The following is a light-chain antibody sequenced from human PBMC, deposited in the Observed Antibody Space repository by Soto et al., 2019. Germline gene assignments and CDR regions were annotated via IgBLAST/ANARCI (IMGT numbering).Light chain of an antibody. V-gene: IGLV3-21*02. CDR2: DDS. CDR3: QVWDTGSDQYV. Sequence: SYELTQPPSVSVAPGQTARITCGGNKIGNKRVHRYQQKAGQAPVLVVFDDSDRSSGIPERFSGSNSGNTATLTISRVEAGDEADYYCQVWDTGSDQYVFATGTKVTVL. CDR1: KIGNKR. J-gene: IGLJ1*01.